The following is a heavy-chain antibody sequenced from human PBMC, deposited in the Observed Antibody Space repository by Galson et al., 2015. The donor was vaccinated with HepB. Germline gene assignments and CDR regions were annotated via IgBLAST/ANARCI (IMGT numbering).Heavy chain of an antibody. V-gene: IGHV1-69*13. CDR3: AREHCSSTSCYYYFDY. J-gene: IGHJ4*02. CDR2: IIPIFGTA. CDR1: GGTFSSYA. D-gene: IGHD2-2*01. Sequence: SVKVSCKASGGTFSSYAISWVRQAPGQGLEWMGGIIPIFGTANYAQKFQGRVTITADESTSTAYMELSSLRSEDTAVYYCAREHCSSTSCYYYFDYWGQGTLVTVSS.